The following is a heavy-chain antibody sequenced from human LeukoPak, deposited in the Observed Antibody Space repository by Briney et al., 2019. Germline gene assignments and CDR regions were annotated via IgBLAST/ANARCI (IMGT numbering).Heavy chain of an antibody. CDR1: GGSISSYY. V-gene: IGHV4-4*07. J-gene: IGHJ3*02. CDR3: ARDGTVVAVAALDAFDI. CDR2: IYTSGST. D-gene: IGHD2-15*01. Sequence: SETLSLTCTVSGGSISSYYWSWIRQPAGKGLEWIGRIYTSGSTNYNPSLKSRVTMSVDTSKNQFSLKLSSVTAADTAVYYCARDGTVVAVAALDAFDIWGQGTVVTVSS.